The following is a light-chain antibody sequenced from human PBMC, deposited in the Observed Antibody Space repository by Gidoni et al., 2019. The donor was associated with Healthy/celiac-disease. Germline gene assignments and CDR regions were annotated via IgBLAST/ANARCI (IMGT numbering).Light chain of an antibody. J-gene: IGKJ1*01. CDR2: GAS. Sequence: LTQSPGTLSLSPGERATLSCRASQRVSSSYLAWYQQKPGQAPRLLIYGASSRATGIPDRFSGSGSGTDFTLTISRLEPEDFAVYYCQQYGSSPGTFXXXTKVEIK. CDR1: QRVSSSY. CDR3: QQYGSSPGT. V-gene: IGKV3-20*01.